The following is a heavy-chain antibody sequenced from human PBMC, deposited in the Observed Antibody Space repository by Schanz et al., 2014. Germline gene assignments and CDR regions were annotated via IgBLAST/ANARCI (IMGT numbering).Heavy chain of an antibody. CDR1: GFNFSDYA. V-gene: IGHV3-23*01. Sequence: EVHLLESGGGLVPPGGSLRLSCAASGFNFSDYAMCWVRQAPGKGLEWVSAISGGGGTTYYTDSVKGRFTISRDNSKSALYLQINNLRAEDTAVYYWAKDGPGGSGSYSADGGMDVWGQGTTVTV. J-gene: IGHJ6*02. CDR3: AKDGPGGSGSYSADGGMDV. CDR2: ISGGGGTT. D-gene: IGHD3-10*01.